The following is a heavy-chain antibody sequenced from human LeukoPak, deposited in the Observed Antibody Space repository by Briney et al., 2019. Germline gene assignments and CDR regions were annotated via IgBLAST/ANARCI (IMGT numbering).Heavy chain of an antibody. D-gene: IGHD1-1*01. Sequence: PSETLSLTCTVSGYSISSGYYWGWIRQPPGKGLEWIGSIYHSGSTYYNPSLKSRVTISVDTSKNQFSLNLTSVTAADTAVYYCAREYNWNWFDPWGQGTLVTVSS. V-gene: IGHV4-38-2*02. CDR3: AREYNWNWFDP. CDR1: GYSISSGYY. J-gene: IGHJ5*02. CDR2: IYHSGST.